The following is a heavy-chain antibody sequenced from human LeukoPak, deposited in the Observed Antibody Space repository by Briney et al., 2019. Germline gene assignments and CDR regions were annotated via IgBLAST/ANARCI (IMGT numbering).Heavy chain of an antibody. Sequence: GGSLRLSCAASGFTFSSYWMHWVRQAPGKGLVWVSRINSDGSSTSYADSVKGRFTISRDSAKNTLYLQMNSLRAEDTAVYYCARALVVVPAAKAVVSYNWFDPWGQGTLVTVSS. J-gene: IGHJ5*02. CDR3: ARALVVVPAAKAVVSYNWFDP. D-gene: IGHD2-2*01. CDR2: INSDGSST. V-gene: IGHV3-74*01. CDR1: GFTFSSYW.